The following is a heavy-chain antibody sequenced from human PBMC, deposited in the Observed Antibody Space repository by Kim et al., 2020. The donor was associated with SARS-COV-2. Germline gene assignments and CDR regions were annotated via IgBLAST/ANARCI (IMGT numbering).Heavy chain of an antibody. V-gene: IGHV3-7*01. CDR3: ARVRQDAFEV. Sequence: CYVDPATGRFTISRDNAKNSLYLQMNSLRAEDPAVYYCARVRQDAFEVWGQGTMVTVSS. J-gene: IGHJ3*01. D-gene: IGHD1-1*01.